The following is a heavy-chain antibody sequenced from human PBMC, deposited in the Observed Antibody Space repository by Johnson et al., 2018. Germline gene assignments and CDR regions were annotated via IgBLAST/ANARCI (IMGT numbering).Heavy chain of an antibody. V-gene: IGHV3-23*04. D-gene: IGHD6-19*01. CDR1: GFTFSSYA. CDR2: ISGSGGST. CDR3: AKDMGWGGAVAGTAYFDY. J-gene: IGHJ4*02. Sequence: EVQLVESGGGLVQPGGSLRLYCAASGFTFSSYAMSWVRQAPGKGLEWVSAISGSGGSTYYADSGKGRFTISRDNSTNTLYLQMNSRRAEDTALYYCAKDMGWGGAVAGTAYFDYWGQGTLVTVSS.